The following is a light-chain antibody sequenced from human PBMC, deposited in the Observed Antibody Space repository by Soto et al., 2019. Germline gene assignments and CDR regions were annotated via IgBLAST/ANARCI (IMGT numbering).Light chain of an antibody. CDR1: QSISSS. J-gene: IGKJ5*01. V-gene: IGKV1-39*01. Sequence: DIQMTQSPSSLSASVGDRVTITCRASQSISSSLNWYHQKPGKAPKLLIYSASSLQSGVPSRFSGSGSGTDFTLTISSLQPEDFATYYCQQSYSIPLTFGQGTRLEIK. CDR2: SAS. CDR3: QQSYSIPLT.